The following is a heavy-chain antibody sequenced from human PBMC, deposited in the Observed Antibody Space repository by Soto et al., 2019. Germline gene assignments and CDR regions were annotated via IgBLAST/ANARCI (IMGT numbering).Heavy chain of an antibody. Sequence: PGGSLRLSCAASGFTFSSYGMHWVRQAPGKGLEWVAVISYDGSNKYYADSVKGRFTISRDNSKNTLYLQMNGLRAEDTAVYYCAKEWVYDSSGWSFDYWGQGT. V-gene: IGHV3-30*18. CDR3: AKEWVYDSSGWSFDY. D-gene: IGHD3-22*01. CDR2: ISYDGSNK. J-gene: IGHJ4*02. CDR1: GFTFSSYG.